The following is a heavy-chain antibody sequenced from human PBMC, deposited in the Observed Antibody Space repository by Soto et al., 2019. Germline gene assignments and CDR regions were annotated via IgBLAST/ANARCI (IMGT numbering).Heavy chain of an antibody. J-gene: IGHJ4*02. V-gene: IGHV3-74*01. CDR1: GFTFVYYW. D-gene: IGHD3-10*01. CDR3: ARGGDPDY. CDR2: LQTDGSHP. Sequence: EVLLVESGGGLGQPGGSLRLSCVASGFTFVYYWMHWVRQAPGEGLMWVSRLQTDGSHPDYADSVKGRFTISRDNAKNTLYLQMNNMRAEDTAVYYCARGGDPDYWGQGTLVTVSS.